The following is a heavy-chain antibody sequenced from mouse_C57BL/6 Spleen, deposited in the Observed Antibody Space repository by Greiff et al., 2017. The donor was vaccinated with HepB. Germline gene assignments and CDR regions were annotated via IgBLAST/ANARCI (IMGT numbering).Heavy chain of an antibody. D-gene: IGHD1-3*01. V-gene: IGHV7-1*01. CDR3: ARDLSGNWYFDV. J-gene: IGHJ1*03. CDR2: SRNKANDYTT. Sequence: EVNVVESGGGLVQSGRSLRLSCATSGFTFSDFYMEWVRQAPGKGLEWIAASRNKANDYTTEYSASVKGRFIVSRDTSHSILYLQMNALRAEDTAIYYCARDLSGNWYFDVWGTGTTVTVSS. CDR1: GFTFSDFY.